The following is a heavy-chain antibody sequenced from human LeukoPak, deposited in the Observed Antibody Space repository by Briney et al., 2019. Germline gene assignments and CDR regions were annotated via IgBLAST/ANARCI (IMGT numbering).Heavy chain of an antibody. Sequence: GGSLRLSCAASGFTFSRYAMSWVRQAPGKGLEGVSAISGSGGSKYYADSVKGRFTISRDNSKNTLYLQMNSLRAEDTAVYYGAKNIIVLVAATLDYWGQGTLVTVSS. CDR1: GFTFSRYA. J-gene: IGHJ4*02. V-gene: IGHV3-23*01. CDR2: ISGSGGSK. D-gene: IGHD2-15*01. CDR3: AKNIIVLVAATLDY.